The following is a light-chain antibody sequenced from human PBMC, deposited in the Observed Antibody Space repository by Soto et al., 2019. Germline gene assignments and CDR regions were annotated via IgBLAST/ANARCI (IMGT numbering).Light chain of an antibody. J-gene: IGKJ1*01. CDR2: EVS. V-gene: IGKV2-30*02. CDR1: QSLLHSDGNTY. CDR3: MQGTHWPWT. Sequence: DVVMIHSPLFLPVTFGQPASISCRSTQSLLHSDGNTYLSWFQQRPGQSPRRLIYEVSYRDSGXXXXXXXXXSGTDFTLRISTVEAEDLAIYYCMQGTHWPWTFGQGTRVEI.